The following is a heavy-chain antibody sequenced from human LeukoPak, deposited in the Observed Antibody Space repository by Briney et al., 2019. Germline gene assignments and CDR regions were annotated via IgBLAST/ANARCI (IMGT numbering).Heavy chain of an antibody. Sequence: GGSLRLSCAASGFTFSSYAMSWVRQAPGKGLEWVSAISGSGGSTYYADSVKGRFTISRDNSKNTLYLQMNSLRAEDTAVYYYAKGTTIFGVVIMYYFDYWGQGTLVTVSS. CDR3: AKGTTIFGVVIMYYFDY. CDR2: ISGSGGST. J-gene: IGHJ4*02. CDR1: GFTFSSYA. V-gene: IGHV3-23*01. D-gene: IGHD3-3*01.